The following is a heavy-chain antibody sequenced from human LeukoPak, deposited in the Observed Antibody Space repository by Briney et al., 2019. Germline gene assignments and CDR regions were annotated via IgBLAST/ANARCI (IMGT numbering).Heavy chain of an antibody. CDR3: AKDISASGNYGMDV. CDR2: ITWNSGSI. CDR1: GFTFDDYA. Sequence: GGSLRLSCAASGFTFDDYAMHWVRQGPGKGLEWVSGITWNSGSIGYADSVKGRFTISRDNAKNSLYLQMNSLRAEDTALYYCAKDISASGNYGMDVWGQGTTVTVSS. J-gene: IGHJ6*02. D-gene: IGHD3-10*01. V-gene: IGHV3-9*01.